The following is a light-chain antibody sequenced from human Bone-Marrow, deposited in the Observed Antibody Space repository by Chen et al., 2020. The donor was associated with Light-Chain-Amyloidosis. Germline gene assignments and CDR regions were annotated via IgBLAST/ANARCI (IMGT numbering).Light chain of an antibody. CDR2: GSS. CDR3: QQYGSAPLT. V-gene: IGKV3-20*01. J-gene: IGKJ4*01. CDR1: QTISSNY. Sequence: EIVLTQSPGTLSLSPGEGANLSCRASQTISSNYLTWYHQKFGQAPRLLIDGSSSRATGIPDRFTGSACGTDFTRTINRSEPEDFAMYYCQQYGSAPLTFGGGTKVEIK.